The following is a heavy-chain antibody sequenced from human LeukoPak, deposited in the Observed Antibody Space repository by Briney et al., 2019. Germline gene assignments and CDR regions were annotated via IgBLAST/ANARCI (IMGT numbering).Heavy chain of an antibody. J-gene: IGHJ3*02. CDR3: ANLRPLGANDAFDI. Sequence: ASVKVSCKASGYTFTSYGISWVRQAPGQGLEWMGWISAYNGNTNYAQKLQGRVTMTTDTSTSTAYMELRSLRSDDTAVYYCANLRPLGANDAFDIWGQGTMVTVSS. CDR2: ISAYNGNT. CDR1: GYTFTSYG. D-gene: IGHD1-26*01. V-gene: IGHV1-18*01.